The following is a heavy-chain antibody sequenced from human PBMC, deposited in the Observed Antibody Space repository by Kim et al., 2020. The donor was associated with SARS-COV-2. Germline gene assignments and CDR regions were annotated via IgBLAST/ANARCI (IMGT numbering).Heavy chain of an antibody. J-gene: IGHJ4*02. V-gene: IGHV1-18*04. D-gene: IGHD6-13*01. CDR3: ARDYVPLLDSSSPYYFDY. Sequence: ASVKVSCKASGYTFTSYGISWVRQAPGQGLEWMGWISAYNGNTNYAQKLQGRVTMTTDTSTSTAYMELRSLRSDDTAVYYCARDYVPLLDSSSPYYFDYWGQGTLVTVSS. CDR2: ISAYNGNT. CDR1: GYTFTSYG.